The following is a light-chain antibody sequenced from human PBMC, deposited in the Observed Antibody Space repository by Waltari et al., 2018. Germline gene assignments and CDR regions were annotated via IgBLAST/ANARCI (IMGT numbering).Light chain of an antibody. J-gene: IGKJ2*01. CDR1: QSASTN. Sequence: ERVMTQSPATLYVSPVDTANLSCRASQSASTNLAWYQQKAGQAPRLLIYDASIRATGVPARFSGSGAGTEFTLTITGLQSEDFAVYYCQQYNNWLYTFGQGTKLEIK. V-gene: IGKV3-15*01. CDR3: QQYNNWLYT. CDR2: DAS.